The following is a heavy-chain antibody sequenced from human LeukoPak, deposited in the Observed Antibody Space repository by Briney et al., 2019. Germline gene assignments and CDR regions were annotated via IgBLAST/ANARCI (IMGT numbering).Heavy chain of an antibody. CDR2: IYTSGNT. V-gene: IGHV4-4*07. CDR1: GGSITGHY. D-gene: IGHD2/OR15-2a*01. Sequence: PSETLSLTCTVSGGSITGHYWSWLRQPAGKELEWIGRIYTSGNTAYNPSLQSRVTMSVDTSKNHFSLKLSSVTAADTAVYYCARDLSSIYSSTWYFDYWGQGMLVTVSS. CDR3: ARDLSSIYSSTWYFDY. J-gene: IGHJ4*02.